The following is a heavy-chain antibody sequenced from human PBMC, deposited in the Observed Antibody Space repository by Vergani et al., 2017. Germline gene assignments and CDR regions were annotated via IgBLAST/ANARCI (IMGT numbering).Heavy chain of an antibody. CDR1: GYTFTSYY. V-gene: IGHV1-46*03. Sequence: QVQLVQSGAEVKKPGASVKVSCKASGYTFTSYYMHWVRQAPGQGLEWMGIINPSGGSTSYAQKFQGRVTMTRDTSTSTVYMELSSLRSEDTSEYYCARAGIVATYRFDYWGQGTLVTVSS. J-gene: IGHJ4*02. CDR2: INPSGGST. D-gene: IGHD5-12*01. CDR3: ARAGIVATYRFDY.